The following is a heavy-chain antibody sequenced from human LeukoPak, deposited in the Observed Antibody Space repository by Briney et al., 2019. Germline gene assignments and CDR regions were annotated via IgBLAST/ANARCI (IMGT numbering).Heavy chain of an antibody. CDR1: GFTFSSYW. CDR2: INSDGSST. Sequence: GGSLRLSCAASGFTFSSYWMHWVRQAPGKGLVWVSRINSDGSSTSYADSVKGRFTISRDNVKNTLYLQMNSLRAEDTAVYYCASSSIAAAGTVGFDPWGQGTLVTVSS. CDR3: ASSSIAAAGTVGFDP. D-gene: IGHD6-13*01. J-gene: IGHJ5*02. V-gene: IGHV3-74*01.